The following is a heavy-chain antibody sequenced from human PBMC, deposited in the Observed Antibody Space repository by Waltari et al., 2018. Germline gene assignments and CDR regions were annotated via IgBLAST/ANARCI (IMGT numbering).Heavy chain of an antibody. CDR2: IYSGGST. J-gene: IGHJ4*02. V-gene: IGHV3-53*01. CDR1: PCTVSSNF. Sequence: QLMESGGALFKMEASLIISCVAFPCTVSSNFQCWVRTWVRQAPGKGLEWVSVIYSGGSTYYADSVKGRFTISRDNSKNTLYLQMNSLRAEDTAVYYCARGPSSGYYDYWGQGTLVTVSS. D-gene: IGHD3-22*01. CDR3: ARGPSSGYYDY.